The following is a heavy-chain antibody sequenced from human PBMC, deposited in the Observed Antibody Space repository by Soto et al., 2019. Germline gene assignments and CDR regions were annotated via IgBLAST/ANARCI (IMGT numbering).Heavy chain of an antibody. CDR3: AREAVAGSWFDP. Sequence: VEVCCEACGDSVSSYGIGGVRQAPVQGLEWMGWISAYNGNTNYAQKLQGRVTMTTDTSTSTAYMELRSLRSDDTAVYYCAREAVAGSWFDPCGQGTLVTVSS. CDR2: ISAYNGNT. V-gene: IGHV1-18*01. D-gene: IGHD6-19*01. J-gene: IGHJ5*02. CDR1: GDSVSSYG.